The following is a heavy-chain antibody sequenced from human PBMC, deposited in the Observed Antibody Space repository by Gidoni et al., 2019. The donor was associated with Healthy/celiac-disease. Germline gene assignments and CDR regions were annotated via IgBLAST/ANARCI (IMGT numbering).Heavy chain of an antibody. CDR3: ARGVSYYDYVWGSYRYTSYYFDY. CDR1: GGSFSGYY. Sequence: QVQLQQWGAGLLKPSETLSLTCAVYGGSFSGYYWSWIRQPPGKGLEWIGEINHSGSTNYNPSLKSRVTISVDTSKNQFSLKLSSVTAADTAVYYCARGVSYYDYVWGSYRYTSYYFDYWGQGTLVTVSS. CDR2: INHSGST. D-gene: IGHD3-16*02. V-gene: IGHV4-34*01. J-gene: IGHJ4*02.